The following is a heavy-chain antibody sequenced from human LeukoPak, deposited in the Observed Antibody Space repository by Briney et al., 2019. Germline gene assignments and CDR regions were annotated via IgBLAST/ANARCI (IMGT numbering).Heavy chain of an antibody. CDR2: IYYSGST. D-gene: IGHD6-13*01. J-gene: IGHJ6*03. Sequence: MTSETLSLTCTVSGGSISSYYWSWIRQPPGKGLNWIGYIYYSGSTNYNPSLKSRVTISVDTSKNQFSLKLSSVTAADTAVYYCARWGIAAAGYYYYMDVWGKGTTVTVSS. V-gene: IGHV4-59*01. CDR3: ARWGIAAAGYYYYMDV. CDR1: GGSISSYY.